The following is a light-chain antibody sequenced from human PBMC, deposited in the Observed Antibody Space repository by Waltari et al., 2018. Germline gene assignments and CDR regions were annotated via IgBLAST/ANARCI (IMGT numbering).Light chain of an antibody. CDR2: GSP. V-gene: IGLV1-40*01. Sequence: QSVLTPPPSVSGAPGQRDPLSCPGSRPNIGEGYDVPWYQPLPRAAPQLLISGSPSRPLGVPARFFGSTSGASASLAIIGLQAEDEADYYCQSYDTSLSVVFGGGTKLTVL. CDR3: QSYDTSLSVV. J-gene: IGLJ3*02. CDR1: RPNIGEGYD.